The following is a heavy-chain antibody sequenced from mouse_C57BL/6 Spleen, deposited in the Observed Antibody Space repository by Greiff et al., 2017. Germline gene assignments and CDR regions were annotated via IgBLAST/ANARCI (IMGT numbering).Heavy chain of an antibody. J-gene: IGHJ3*01. CDR2: ISDGGSYT. V-gene: IGHV5-4*01. CDR1: GFTFSSYA. D-gene: IGHD1-1*01. CDR3: ARENYYGSSLLAY. Sequence: EVQGVESGGGLVKPGGSLKLSCAASGFTFSSYAMSWVRQTPEKRLEWVATISDGGSYTYYPDNVKGRFTISRDNAKNNLYLQMSHLKSEDTAMYYCARENYYGSSLLAYWGQGTLVTVSA.